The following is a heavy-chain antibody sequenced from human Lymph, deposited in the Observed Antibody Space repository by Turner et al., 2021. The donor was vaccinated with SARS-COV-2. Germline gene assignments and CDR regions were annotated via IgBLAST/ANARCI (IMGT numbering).Heavy chain of an antibody. D-gene: IGHD3-22*01. CDR2: ISHVGSKK. Sequence: QVQPGESGGGVVQPVRSRRLSCEASGFTFSSYAMHWVRQAPGNGLEWVAVISHVGSKKYYADTVKGRFTISRDNSKNTLYLQLNSLRGEDTAVYYCAKEEMIDDWGLAVWGQGTTVTVSS. CDR3: AKEEMIDDWGLAV. V-gene: IGHV3-30*18. J-gene: IGHJ6*02. CDR1: GFTFSSYA.